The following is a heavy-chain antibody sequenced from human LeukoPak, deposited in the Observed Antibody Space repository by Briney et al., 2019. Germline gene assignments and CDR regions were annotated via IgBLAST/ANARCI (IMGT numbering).Heavy chain of an antibody. Sequence: GRTLRLSCALSGFTSSSYGMSWVRQAPGQGLEWGSAISGSVGSTYYADSVKGRFTISRDNSKNTLYLQMNSLRAEDTAVYYCAKDGPIAVADSYYFDYWGQGTLVTVSS. CDR3: AKDGPIAVADSYYFDY. CDR2: ISGSVGST. V-gene: IGHV3-23*01. J-gene: IGHJ4*02. CDR1: GFTSSSYG. D-gene: IGHD6-19*01.